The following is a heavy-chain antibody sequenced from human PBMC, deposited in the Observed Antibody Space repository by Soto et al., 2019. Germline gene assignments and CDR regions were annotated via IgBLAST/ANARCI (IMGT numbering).Heavy chain of an antibody. D-gene: IGHD6-19*01. Sequence: GGFLRLSCAASGFTFSSYVMHWVRQAPGKGLEWVAVISYDGSNKYYADSVKGRFTISRDNSKNTLYLQMNSLRAEDTAVYYCAKTVSGFVFWGQGTLVTVS. CDR3: AKTVSGFVF. CDR2: ISYDGSNK. V-gene: IGHV3-30*18. J-gene: IGHJ4*02. CDR1: GFTFSSYV.